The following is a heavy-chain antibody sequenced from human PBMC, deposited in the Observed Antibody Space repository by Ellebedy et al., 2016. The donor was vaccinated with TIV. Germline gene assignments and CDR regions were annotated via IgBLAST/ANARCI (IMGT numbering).Heavy chain of an antibody. CDR1: GFTFEDFA. CDR2: INWSGATF. J-gene: IGHJ3*01. V-gene: IGHV3-9*03. CDR3: ARSRGFSYGNDAFDL. Sequence: SLKISCVVSGFTFEDFAFYWVRQAPGKGLEWVSGINWSGATFGHADSVKGRFTISRDNAKNTLYLQMDSLRVDDMALYFCARSRGFSYGNDAFDLWGQGTVVIVSS. D-gene: IGHD5-18*01.